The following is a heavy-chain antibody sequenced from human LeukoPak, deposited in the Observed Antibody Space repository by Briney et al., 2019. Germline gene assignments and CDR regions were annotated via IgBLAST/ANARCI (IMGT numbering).Heavy chain of an antibody. CDR1: GFTFSNYA. Sequence: GGSLRLSCAASGFTFSNYAMTWVRQAPGKGLDWVPGISASGGTTYYADSVKGRFTISRDNSKNTLYLQMNSLRAEDTAVYYCAKRPRDTSGYYLGAFDIWGQGTMVTVSS. V-gene: IGHV3-23*01. CDR2: ISASGGTT. J-gene: IGHJ3*02. CDR3: AKRPRDTSGYYLGAFDI. D-gene: IGHD3-22*01.